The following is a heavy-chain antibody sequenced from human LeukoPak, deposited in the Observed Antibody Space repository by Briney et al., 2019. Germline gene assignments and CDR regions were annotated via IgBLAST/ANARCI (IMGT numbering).Heavy chain of an antibody. CDR2: IWYDGSNK. V-gene: IGHV3-33*01. CDR1: GFTFSSYG. D-gene: IGHD6-13*01. CDR3: AREGQQLVIGFDY. J-gene: IGHJ4*02. Sequence: PGGSLRLSCAASGFTFSSYGMHWVRQAPGKGLEWVAVIWYDGSNKYYADSVKGRFTISRDNSKNTLYLQMNSLRAEDTAVYYCAREGQQLVIGFDYWGQGTLVTVSS.